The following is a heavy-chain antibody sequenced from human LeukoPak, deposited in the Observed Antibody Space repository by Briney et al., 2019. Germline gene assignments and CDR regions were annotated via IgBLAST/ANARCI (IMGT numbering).Heavy chain of an antibody. CDR3: ARDLVGASYY. D-gene: IGHD1-26*01. Sequence: PGGSLRLSCVGSGFTFSGYWMSWVRQAPGRGLEWVANIKENGREKFYADSVKGRFTISRDNAKNSLYLEMNSLRAEDTAVYFCARDLVGASYYWGQGTLVTVSS. CDR1: GFTFSGYW. V-gene: IGHV3-7*01. J-gene: IGHJ4*02. CDR2: IKENGREK.